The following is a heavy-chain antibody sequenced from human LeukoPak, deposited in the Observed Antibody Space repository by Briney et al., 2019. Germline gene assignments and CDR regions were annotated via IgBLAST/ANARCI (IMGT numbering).Heavy chain of an antibody. CDR1: GGTFSSYA. D-gene: IGHD3-22*01. Sequence: ASVKVSCKASGGTFSSYAISWVRQAPGQGLEWMGGIIPIFGTANHAQKFQGRVTITTDESTSTAYMELSSPRSEDTAVYYCATRHYYYDSSGYYSPFDYWGQGTLVTVSS. V-gene: IGHV1-69*05. CDR2: IIPIFGTA. J-gene: IGHJ4*02. CDR3: ATRHYYYDSSGYYSPFDY.